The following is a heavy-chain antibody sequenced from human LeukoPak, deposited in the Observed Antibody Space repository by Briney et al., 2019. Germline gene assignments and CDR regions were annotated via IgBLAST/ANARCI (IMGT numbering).Heavy chain of an antibody. CDR1: GGSFSGYY. D-gene: IGHD2-2*01. CDR3: ARHFAGEYRVVDY. J-gene: IGHJ4*02. CDR2: INHSGST. V-gene: IGHV4-34*01. Sequence: SETLSLTCAVYGGSFSGYYWSWLRQPPGKGLEWIGEINHSGSTNYNPSLTSRVTISVDTSKNQFSLKLSSVTAADTAVYYCARHFAGEYRVVDYWGQGTLVTVSS.